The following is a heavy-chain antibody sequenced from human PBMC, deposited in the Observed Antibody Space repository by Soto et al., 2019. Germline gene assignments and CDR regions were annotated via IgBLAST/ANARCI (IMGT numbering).Heavy chain of an antibody. CDR3: AREGDTGDQRRYAYYYGMDV. Sequence: EVQLVESGGGVVRPGGSLRLSCAASGFTFDDYGMSWVRQAPGKGLEWVSGINWNGGSTGYADSVKGRFTISRDNAKDSLYVQMNSLRAEDTALYYCAREGDTGDQRRYAYYYGMDVWGQGTTVTVSS. V-gene: IGHV3-20*04. CDR1: GFTFDDYG. J-gene: IGHJ6*02. CDR2: INWNGGST. D-gene: IGHD4-17*01.